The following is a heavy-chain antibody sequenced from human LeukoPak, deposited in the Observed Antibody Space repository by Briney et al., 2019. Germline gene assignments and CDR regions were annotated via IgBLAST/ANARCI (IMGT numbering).Heavy chain of an antibody. CDR1: GFTFSSYA. Sequence: GGSLRLSCAASGFTFSSYAIAWVRQAPGKGLEWVSGISGSGDATWYADSVKGRFTISRDNSKNTVSLQMNSLRPEDTAIYYCAKCSRSSCFAAGAFDCWGQGTQVTVSS. CDR2: ISGSGDAT. J-gene: IGHJ4*02. V-gene: IGHV3-23*01. CDR3: AKCSRSSCFAAGAFDC. D-gene: IGHD2-15*01.